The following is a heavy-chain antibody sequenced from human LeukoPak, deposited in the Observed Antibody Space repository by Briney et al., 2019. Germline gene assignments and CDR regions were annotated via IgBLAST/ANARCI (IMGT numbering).Heavy chain of an antibody. CDR1: GFTFDDYG. V-gene: IGHV3-20*04. Sequence: GGSLRLSCAASGFTFDDYGLSWVRQVPGKGLEWVSGLNWNGASTGYADSVKGRFTISRDDAKNSLFLQMNSLRAEDTATYYCARGEFGDYYYFYMDVWGKGTTVTVSS. CDR2: LNWNGAST. D-gene: IGHD2/OR15-2a*01. CDR3: ARGEFGDYYYFYMDV. J-gene: IGHJ6*03.